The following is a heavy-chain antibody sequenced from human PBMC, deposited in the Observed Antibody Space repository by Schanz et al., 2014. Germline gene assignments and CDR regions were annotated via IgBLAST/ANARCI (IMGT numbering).Heavy chain of an antibody. V-gene: IGHV3-7*01. D-gene: IGHD3-3*01. Sequence: VQLVDSGGALVKPGGSLRLSCAASGFTFSDYYMSWIRQAPGKGLEWVANIKQDGIEKYYVDSVKGRFTISRDNAKNSLYLQMNSLTADDTAVYYCARDKGGYYPFDYWGRGTLVTVSS. J-gene: IGHJ4*02. CDR3: ARDKGGYYPFDY. CDR1: GFTFSDYY. CDR2: IKQDGIEK.